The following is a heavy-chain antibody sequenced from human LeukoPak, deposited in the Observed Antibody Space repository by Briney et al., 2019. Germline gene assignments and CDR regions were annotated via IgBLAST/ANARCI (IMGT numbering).Heavy chain of an antibody. V-gene: IGHV3-23*01. CDR1: GFTFSSYA. Sequence: GGSLRLSCAASGFTFSSYAMSWVRQAPGKGLEWVSAISGSGGSTYYADSVKGRFTISRDNSKNTLYLLINSLRAEDTAVYYCAKDDSFGVVSGFDPWGQGTLVTVSS. J-gene: IGHJ5*02. D-gene: IGHD3-3*01. CDR2: ISGSGGST. CDR3: AKDDSFGVVSGFDP.